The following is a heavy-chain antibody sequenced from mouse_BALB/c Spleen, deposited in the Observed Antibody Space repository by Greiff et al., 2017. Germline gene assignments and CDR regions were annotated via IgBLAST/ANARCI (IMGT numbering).Heavy chain of an antibody. D-gene: IGHD1-1*01. Sequence: EVKLQQSGAELVKPGASVKLSCTASGFNIKDTYMHWVQQRPEQGLEWIGRIDPANGNTKYDPKFQGKATITADTSSNTAYLQLSSLTAEDTAVYYCAPITTVVEEDYAMDYWGQGTSVTVSS. CDR3: APITTVVEEDYAMDY. J-gene: IGHJ4*01. V-gene: IGHV14-3*02. CDR2: IDPANGNT. CDR1: GFNIKDTY.